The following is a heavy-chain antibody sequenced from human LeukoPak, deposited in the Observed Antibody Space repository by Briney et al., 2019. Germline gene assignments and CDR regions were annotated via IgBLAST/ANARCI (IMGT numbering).Heavy chain of an antibody. D-gene: IGHD3-22*01. CDR2: IDPNSGGT. V-gene: IGHV1-2*06. CDR3: ARDYDSSGYYYANY. J-gene: IGHJ4*02. CDR1: GYTFTGYY. Sequence: ASVKVSCKASGYTFTGYYMHWVRQAPGQGLEWMGRIDPNSGGTSYAQKFQGRVTMTRDTSISAAYMELSSLRSDDTAVYYCARDYDSSGYYYANYWGQGTLVTVPS.